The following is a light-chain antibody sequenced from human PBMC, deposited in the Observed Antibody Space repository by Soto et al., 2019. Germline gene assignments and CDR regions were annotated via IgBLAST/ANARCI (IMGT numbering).Light chain of an antibody. J-gene: IGKJ1*01. V-gene: IGKV3-11*01. CDR2: DAS. CDR1: QNVSTY. Sequence: DIVLTQSPATLSLSPGERATLSCRASQNVSTYLAWYQQKAGQAPRLLIYDASNRATGIPARFSGSGSGTDFTLTISSLEPEDFAVYYCQQRSNWPWTFGQGTKVEIK. CDR3: QQRSNWPWT.